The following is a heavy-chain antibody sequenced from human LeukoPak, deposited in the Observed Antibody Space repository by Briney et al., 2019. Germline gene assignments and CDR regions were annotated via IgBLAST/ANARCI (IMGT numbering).Heavy chain of an antibody. Sequence: PSETLSLTCTVSGYSISSGYYWGWIRQPPGKGLEWIGSIYHSGSTYYNPSLKSRVTISVDTSKNQFSLKLSSVTAADTAVYFCARGPYSYDSSGAFDIWGQGTMVTVS. CDR3: ARGPYSYDSSGAFDI. V-gene: IGHV4-38-2*02. CDR2: IYHSGST. CDR1: GYSISSGYY. J-gene: IGHJ3*02. D-gene: IGHD3-22*01.